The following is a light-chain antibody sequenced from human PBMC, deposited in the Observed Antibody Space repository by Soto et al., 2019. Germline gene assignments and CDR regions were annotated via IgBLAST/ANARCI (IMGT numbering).Light chain of an antibody. V-gene: IGKV1-27*01. CDR2: VAS. CDR1: QGISNY. CDR3: QNYNSAPIT. Sequence: DIRMTQSPSSLSASVGDRVTISCRASQGISNYLAWYQQKPGQVPKFLIYVASNLQSGVPSRFSGRGAGTDFSLSISSLQPEDVATYYCQNYNSAPITFGQGTRLEIK. J-gene: IGKJ5*01.